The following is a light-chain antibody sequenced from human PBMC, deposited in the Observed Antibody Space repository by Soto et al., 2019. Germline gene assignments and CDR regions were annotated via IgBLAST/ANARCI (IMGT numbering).Light chain of an antibody. CDR2: DDS. CDR1: NIGRKS. CDR3: QVWDSSSDHRYV. V-gene: IGLV3-21*02. J-gene: IGLJ1*01. Sequence: SYELTQPPSVSVAPGQTARITCGGNNIGRKSVHWYQQKPGQAPVLVVYDDSDRPSGIPERFSGSNSGNTATLTISRVEAGDEAGYYCQVWDSSSDHRYVFGTGTKLTVL.